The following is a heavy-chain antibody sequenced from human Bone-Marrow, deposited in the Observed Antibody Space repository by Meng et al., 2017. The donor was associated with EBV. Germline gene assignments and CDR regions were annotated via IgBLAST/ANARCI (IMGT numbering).Heavy chain of an antibody. CDR1: GFTFSSYS. Sequence: EVQLVESGGGLVKPGGSLRLSCAASGFTFSSYSMNWVRQAPGKGLEWVSSISSSSSYIYYADSVKGRFTISRDNAKNSLYLQMNSLRAEDTAVYYCARGGYSSSWSIDYWGQGNLVTVSS. CDR2: ISSSSSYI. D-gene: IGHD6-13*01. J-gene: IGHJ4*02. CDR3: ARGGYSSSWSIDY. V-gene: IGHV3-21*01.